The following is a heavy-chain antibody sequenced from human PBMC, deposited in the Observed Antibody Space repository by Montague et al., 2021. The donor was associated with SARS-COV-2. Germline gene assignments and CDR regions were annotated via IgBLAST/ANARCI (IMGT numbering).Heavy chain of an antibody. CDR2: IYYSGST. V-gene: IGHV4-59*01. Sequence: SETLSLTCTVSGGSISSYYWSWIRQPPGKGLEWIGYIYYSGSTNYNPPLKSRVTRSVDTSKNQFSLKLSSVTAADTAVYYCAREGAGRGYYYYGMDVWGQGTTVTVSS. CDR1: GGSISSYY. J-gene: IGHJ6*02. D-gene: IGHD3-10*01. CDR3: AREGAGRGYYYYGMDV.